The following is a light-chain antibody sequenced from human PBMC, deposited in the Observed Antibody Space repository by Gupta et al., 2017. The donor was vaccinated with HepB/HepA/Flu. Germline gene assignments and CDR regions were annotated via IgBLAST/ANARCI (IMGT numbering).Light chain of an antibody. J-gene: IGKJ5*01. CDR3: QQYGSSPPIT. CDR2: GAS. CDR1: QSVSSSY. Sequence: EIVLTQSPGTLSLSPGERATLSCRASQSVSSSYLAWYQQKPGQAPRLLIYGASSRATGIPDRFRCSGSGTDFTLTISRLEPEDFAVYYCQQYGSSPPITCGQGTRLEIK. V-gene: IGKV3-20*01.